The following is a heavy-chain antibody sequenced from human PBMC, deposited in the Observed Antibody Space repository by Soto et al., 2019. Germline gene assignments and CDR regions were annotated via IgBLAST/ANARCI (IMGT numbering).Heavy chain of an antibody. CDR2: ISYDGSDE. CDR3: AKHLEYTPSDGMDV. CDR1: GFTFRSFG. V-gene: IGHV3-30*18. J-gene: IGHJ6*02. D-gene: IGHD2-2*02. Sequence: QVQLVESGGGVVQPGRSLRLSCAASGFTFRSFGMHWVRQAPGKGLEWVALISYDGSDEYYADSVKGRFTVSRDNSKNTLYLQMNSLQVEDTAIYYCAKHLEYTPSDGMDVWGQGTTVTVSS.